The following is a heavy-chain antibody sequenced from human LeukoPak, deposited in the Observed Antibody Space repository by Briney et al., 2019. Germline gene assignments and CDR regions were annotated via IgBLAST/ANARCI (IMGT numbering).Heavy chain of an antibody. Sequence: PGGPLRLSCAASGFTFDDYTMHWVRQAPGKGLEWVSLISWDGGSTYYADSVKGRFTISRDKARNSLYLQMNSLRVEDTAMYYCARDHRYAFDNWGHGTLVTVSS. J-gene: IGHJ4*01. CDR3: ARDHRYAFDN. D-gene: IGHD5-12*01. V-gene: IGHV3-43*01. CDR2: ISWDGGST. CDR1: GFTFDDYT.